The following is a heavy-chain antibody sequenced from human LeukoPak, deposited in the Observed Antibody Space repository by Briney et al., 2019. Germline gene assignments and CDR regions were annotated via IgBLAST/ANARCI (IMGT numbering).Heavy chain of an antibody. J-gene: IGHJ4*02. CDR2: ISGSGGST. D-gene: IGHD3-10*01. CDR1: GFTFTTYA. Sequence: GGSLRFSCTASGFTFTTYAMSWVRQAPGKGLEWVSGISGSGGSTYYADSVKGRFTISRDNSKNTLYLQMNSLRAEDTAVYYCVKLRSTMVRGVIEYWGQGTLVTVSS. CDR3: VKLRSTMVRGVIEY. V-gene: IGHV3-23*01.